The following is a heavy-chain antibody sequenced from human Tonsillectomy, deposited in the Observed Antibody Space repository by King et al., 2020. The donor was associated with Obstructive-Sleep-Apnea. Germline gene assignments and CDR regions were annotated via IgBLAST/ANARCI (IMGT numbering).Heavy chain of an antibody. D-gene: IGHD5-18*01. CDR2: VDYSGST. J-gene: IGHJ4*02. CDR3: AISVDTAMVFDY. Sequence: GSVGRACTVSGGSIRSDYWSWIRQPPGKGLEWIGYVDYSGSTNYNPSLKSRVAISVDTSKKQFSLKLSSVTAADTAVYYCAISVDTAMVFDYWGQGTLVTVSS. CDR1: GGSIRSDY. V-gene: IGHV4-59*08.